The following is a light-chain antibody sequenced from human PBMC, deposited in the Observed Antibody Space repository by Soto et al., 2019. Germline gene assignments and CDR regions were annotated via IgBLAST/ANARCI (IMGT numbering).Light chain of an antibody. CDR2: EVS. Sequence: QSALTQPASVSGSPGQSITISCTGTSSDVGGYDHVSWYQQHPGKAPKLMIYEVSNRPSGVSKRFSGSKSGNTASLTISGLQAEDEADYYCSSYTSSYTPLFGGGTKLTVL. CDR1: SSDVGGYDH. CDR3: SSYTSSYTPL. J-gene: IGLJ3*02. V-gene: IGLV2-14*01.